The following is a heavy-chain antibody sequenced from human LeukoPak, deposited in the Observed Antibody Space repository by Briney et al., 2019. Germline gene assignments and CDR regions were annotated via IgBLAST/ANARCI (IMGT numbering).Heavy chain of an antibody. V-gene: IGHV1-2*02. CDR1: GYPFTGYY. Sequence: ASVKLSCKASGYPFTGYYLHWVRQAPGQGLEWMGWINPNSGFTNYAQKFQGRVTMTRDTSISTAYMELSRLRSDDTALYYCARLADCSSSSCRSFDYWGQGTLVTVSS. J-gene: IGHJ4*02. CDR2: INPNSGFT. D-gene: IGHD2-2*01. CDR3: ARLADCSSSSCRSFDY.